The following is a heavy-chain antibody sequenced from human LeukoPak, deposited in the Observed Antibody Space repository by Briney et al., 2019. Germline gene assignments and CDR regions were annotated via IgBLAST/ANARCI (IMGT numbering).Heavy chain of an antibody. CDR3: ARGGYDFWTFNAIDY. V-gene: IGHV3-30*04. J-gene: IGHJ4*02. D-gene: IGHD3-3*01. CDR2: IAFDDTDR. CDR1: GFIFGDYA. Sequence: HPGGSLRLSCAASGFIFGDYAMHWVRQAPGKGLEWVAAIAFDDTDRYYIDSVKGRFTISRDDSKNTLYLHMTSLRAEDTAVYYCARGGYDFWTFNAIDYWGQGTLVTVSS.